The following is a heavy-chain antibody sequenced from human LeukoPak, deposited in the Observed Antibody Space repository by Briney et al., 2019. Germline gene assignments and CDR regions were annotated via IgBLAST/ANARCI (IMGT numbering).Heavy chain of an antibody. CDR3: ARDFRAGVRGSNWFDP. Sequence: HPGGSLRLSCAASGFTFSSYAMHWVRQAPGKGLEWVAVISYDGSNKYYADSVKGRFTISRDNSKNTLYLQMNSLRVEDTAVYYCARDFRAGVRGSNWFDPWGQGTLVTVSS. D-gene: IGHD3-10*01. CDR1: GFTFSSYA. CDR2: ISYDGSNK. J-gene: IGHJ5*02. V-gene: IGHV3-30-3*01.